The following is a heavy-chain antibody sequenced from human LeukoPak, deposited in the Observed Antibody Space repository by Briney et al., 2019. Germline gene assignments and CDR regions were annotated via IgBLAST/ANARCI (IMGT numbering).Heavy chain of an antibody. CDR3: GRVLGVYSSSWYWGRDYSDAFDI. D-gene: IGHD6-13*01. CDR1: GFTFTSYW. J-gene: IGHJ3*02. Sequence: GGSLRLSCAASGFTFTSYWMHWVRQAPGKGLVWVSRINSDGSSTSYADSVKGRFTISRDNAKNTLYLQMNSLGAEDTAVYYCGRVLGVYSSSWYWGRDYSDAFDICGHGTMVTVSS. V-gene: IGHV3-74*01. CDR2: INSDGSST.